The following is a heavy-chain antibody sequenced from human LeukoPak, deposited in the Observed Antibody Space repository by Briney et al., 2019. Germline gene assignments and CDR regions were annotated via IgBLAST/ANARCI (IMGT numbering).Heavy chain of an antibody. CDR1: GGSISSYY. J-gene: IGHJ4*02. D-gene: IGHD2-2*01. Sequence: ETLSLTCTVSGGSISSYYWSWIRQPAGNGLEWIGRIYTSGSTNYNPSLKSRVTMSVDTSKNQFSLKLSSVTAADTAVYYCARIGYCSSTSCLGDDYWGQGTLVTVSS. CDR2: IYTSGST. CDR3: ARIGYCSSTSCLGDDY. V-gene: IGHV4-4*07.